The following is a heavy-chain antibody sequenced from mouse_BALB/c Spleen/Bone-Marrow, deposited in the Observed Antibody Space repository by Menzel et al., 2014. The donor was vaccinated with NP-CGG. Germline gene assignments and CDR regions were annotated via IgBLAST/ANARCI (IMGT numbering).Heavy chain of an antibody. V-gene: IGHV1-4*02. J-gene: IGHJ4*01. CDR1: GYIFTTFT. Sequence: VNLVESAAELARPGASVKMSCKASGYIFTTFTMHWVKQRPGQGLEWIGYINPSSGYTEYNQKFRDKTTLTADKSSSTAYMQLSSLTSEDSAVYYCAKINYGYYAMDYWGQGTSVTVSS. CDR2: INPSSGYT. D-gene: IGHD1-1*01. CDR3: AKINYGYYAMDY.